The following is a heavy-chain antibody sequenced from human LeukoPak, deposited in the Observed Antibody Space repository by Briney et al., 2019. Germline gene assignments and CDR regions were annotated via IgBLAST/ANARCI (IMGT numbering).Heavy chain of an antibody. D-gene: IGHD1-26*01. CDR3: AKVGAWELQRVFEN. CDR2: VGRDGSEK. Sequence: PGGSLRLSCAASGFTFSDYWMTWVRQVPGKGLEWVANVGRDGSEKNYVDSVKGRFTISRDNAKKSLYLEMNSLRVGDTALYYCAKVGAWELQRVFENWGQGTLVTVSS. V-gene: IGHV3-7*01. CDR1: GFTFSDYW. J-gene: IGHJ4*02.